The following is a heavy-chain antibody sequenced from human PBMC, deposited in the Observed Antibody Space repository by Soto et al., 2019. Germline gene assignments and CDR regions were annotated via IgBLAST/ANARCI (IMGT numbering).Heavy chain of an antibody. J-gene: IGHJ4*02. CDR3: VREDTGADQLVSAHY. V-gene: IGHV3-15*01. Sequence: GSLRLSCRGAGFRFTDAWMSWVRQAPGKGLEWVGRMKSIGSGGTTDYPTPVKGRFTLSRDDSRNTLYLQMNSLQTEDTAVYYCVREDTGADQLVSAHYWGQGTLVTV. D-gene: IGHD2-2*01. CDR1: GFRFTDAW. CDR2: MKSIGSGGTT.